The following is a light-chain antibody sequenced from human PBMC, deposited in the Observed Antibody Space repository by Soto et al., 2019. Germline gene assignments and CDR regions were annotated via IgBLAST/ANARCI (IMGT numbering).Light chain of an antibody. J-gene: IGLJ1*01. CDR3: GSYTSSSTLLWLYV. CDR1: SSDVGGYNY. Sequence: QSALTQPASVSGSPGQSITISCTGTSSDVGGYNYVSWYQQHPGKAPKLMIYEVSNRPSGVSNRFSGSKSGNTASLTISGLQAEDEADYYCGSYTSSSTLLWLYVFGTGTKLTVL. V-gene: IGLV2-14*01. CDR2: EVS.